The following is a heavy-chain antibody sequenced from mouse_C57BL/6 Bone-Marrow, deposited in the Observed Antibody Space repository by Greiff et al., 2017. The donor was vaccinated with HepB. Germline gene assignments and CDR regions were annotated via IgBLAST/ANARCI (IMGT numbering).Heavy chain of an antibody. D-gene: IGHD2-2*01. CDR2: INPSNGGT. V-gene: IGHV1-53*01. J-gene: IGHJ3*01. CDR1: GYTFTSYW. Sequence: QVHVKQPGTELVKPGASVKLSCKASGYTFTSYWMHWVKQRPGQGLEWIGNINPSNGGTNYNEKFKSKATLTVDKSSSTAYMQLSSLTSEDSAVYYCARSPGYSWFAYWGQGTLVTVSA. CDR3: ARSPGYSWFAY.